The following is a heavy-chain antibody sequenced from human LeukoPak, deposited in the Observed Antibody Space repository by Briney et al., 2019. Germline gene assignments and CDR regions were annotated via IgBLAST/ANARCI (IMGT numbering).Heavy chain of an antibody. Sequence: GGSLRLSCAASGFTFSNYAMSWVRQAPGKGLEWVSALDGSGAFTVYGGPVKGRFTISRDNSKNTVYLQMRSLRAEDTALYYCAKLIGYCTAGGCYHDNFDVWGPGKMVTISS. CDR1: GFTFSNYA. J-gene: IGHJ3*01. D-gene: IGHD2-15*01. CDR3: AKLIGYCTAGGCYHDNFDV. CDR2: LDGSGAFT. V-gene: IGHV3-23*01.